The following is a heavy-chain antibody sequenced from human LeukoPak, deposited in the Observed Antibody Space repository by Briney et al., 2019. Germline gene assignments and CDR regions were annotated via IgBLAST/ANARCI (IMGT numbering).Heavy chain of an antibody. V-gene: IGHV4-59*08. Sequence: SETLSLTCTVSGGSISSYYWSWIRQPPGKGLEWIGYIYYSGSTNYNPSLKSRVTISVDTSKNKFSLKLSSVTAGDTAVYYCARLGGDGYNRDFDYWGQGTLVTVSS. J-gene: IGHJ4*02. CDR1: GGSISSYY. CDR2: IYYSGST. CDR3: ARLGGDGYNRDFDY. D-gene: IGHD5-24*01.